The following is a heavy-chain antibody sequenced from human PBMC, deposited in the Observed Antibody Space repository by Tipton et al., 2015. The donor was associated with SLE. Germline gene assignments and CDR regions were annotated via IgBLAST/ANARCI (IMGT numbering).Heavy chain of an antibody. CDR2: IHYTGST. CDR3: ARGDYGTKPGFDY. CDR1: GGSTTTSRNY. V-gene: IGHV4-39*07. Sequence: TLSLTCIVSGGSTTTSRNYWGWIRQPPGKGLEWIASIHYTGSTYYNPSLKSRVIISVGTSKNQFSLKLSSMTAADTAVDYCARGDYGTKPGFDYWGQGTLVTVST. J-gene: IGHJ4*02. D-gene: IGHD4-17*01.